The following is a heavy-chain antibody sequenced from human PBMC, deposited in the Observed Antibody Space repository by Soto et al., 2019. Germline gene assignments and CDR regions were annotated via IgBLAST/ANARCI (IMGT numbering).Heavy chain of an antibody. CDR1: GGSFRVYF. D-gene: IGHD1-1*01. J-gene: IGHJ6*02. CDR3: ARGRKKRPFYNSLMDV. CDR2: ISDSGGT. Sequence: SETLSLTCAVYGGSFRVYFWNWLRQSPGKGLEWIGEISDSGGTKYNPSLESRVALSVDTSKNQFSLKLSSVTAADTAVYFCARGRKKRPFYNSLMDVLGQGTTATVSS. V-gene: IGHV4-34*01.